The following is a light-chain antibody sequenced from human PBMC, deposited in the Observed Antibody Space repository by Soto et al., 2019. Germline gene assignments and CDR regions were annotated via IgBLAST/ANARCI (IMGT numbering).Light chain of an antibody. Sequence: QSVLTQPASVSGSPGQSITISCTGTSSDVGSYNLVSWYQQHPGKAPKLMIYEGSKRPSGVSNRFSGSKSGNTASLTIPRLQAEDEDDYYCCSYAGSSTFYVFGTGT. CDR2: EGS. J-gene: IGLJ1*01. CDR3: CSYAGSSTFYV. CDR1: SSDVGSYNL. V-gene: IGLV2-23*01.